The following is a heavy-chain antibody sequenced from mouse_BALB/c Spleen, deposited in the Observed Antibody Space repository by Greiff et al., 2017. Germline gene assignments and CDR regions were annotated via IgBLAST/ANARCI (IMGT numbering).Heavy chain of an antibody. Sequence: EVKLVESGGGLVQPGGSRKLSCAASGFTFSSFGMHWVRQAPEKGLEWVAYISSGSSTIYYADTVKGRFTISRDNPKNTLFLQMTSLRSEDTAMYYCARSWTHGSSYDWYFDVWGAGTTVTVSS. CDR3: ARSWTHGSSYDWYFDV. V-gene: IGHV5-17*02. D-gene: IGHD1-1*01. CDR2: ISSGSSTI. J-gene: IGHJ1*01. CDR1: GFTFSSFG.